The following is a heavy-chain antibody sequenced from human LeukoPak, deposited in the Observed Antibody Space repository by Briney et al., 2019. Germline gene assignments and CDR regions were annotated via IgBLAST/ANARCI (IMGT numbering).Heavy chain of an antibody. J-gene: IGHJ4*02. Sequence: GESLKISCQGSGYSFTSYWICWVRQMPGRGLEWMGRIDPADSQTNYSPSFQGHVTISADKSISTVYLQWSTLKASDTAMYYCARQLTSGDCDYWGQGTLVTVSS. CDR1: GYSFTSYW. D-gene: IGHD1-1*01. CDR2: IDPADSQT. CDR3: ARQLTSGDCDY. V-gene: IGHV5-10-1*01.